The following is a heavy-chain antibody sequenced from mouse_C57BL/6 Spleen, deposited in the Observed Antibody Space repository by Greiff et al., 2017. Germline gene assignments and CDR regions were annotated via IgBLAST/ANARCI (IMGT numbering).Heavy chain of an antibody. J-gene: IGHJ2*01. CDR2: IDPSDSYT. Sequence: QVQLKQPGAELVMPGASVKLSCKASGYTFTSYWMHLVKQRPGQGLEWIGEIDPSDSYTNYNQKFKGKSTLTVDKSSSTAYMQLSSLTSEDSAVYYCARRYYGLDYWGQGTTLTVSS. D-gene: IGHD1-1*02. V-gene: IGHV1-69*01. CDR3: ARRYYGLDY. CDR1: GYTFTSYW.